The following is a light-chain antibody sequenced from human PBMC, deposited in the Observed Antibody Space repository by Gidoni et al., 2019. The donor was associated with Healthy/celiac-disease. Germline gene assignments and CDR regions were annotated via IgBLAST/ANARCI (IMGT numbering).Light chain of an antibody. CDR1: QSISSY. Sequence: DIQMTQSPSSLSASVGDRVTITCRASQSISSYLNWYQQKPGKAPKLLIYAASSLQSGVPSRFSGSGSGTDFTLTISRLQPADFATYYCQQSYSTLRTFGQGTKVEIK. J-gene: IGKJ1*01. V-gene: IGKV1-39*01. CDR2: AAS. CDR3: QQSYSTLRT.